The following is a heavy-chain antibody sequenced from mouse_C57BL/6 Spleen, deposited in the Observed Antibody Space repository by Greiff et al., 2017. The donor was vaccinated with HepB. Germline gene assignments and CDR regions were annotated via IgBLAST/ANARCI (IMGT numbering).Heavy chain of an antibody. CDR1: GYTFTSYT. V-gene: IGHV1-4*01. Sequence: QVQLQQSGAELARPGASVKMSCKASGYTFTSYTMHWVKQRPGQGLEWIGYINPSSGYTKYNQKFKDKATLTADKSSSTAYMQLISLTSEDSAVYYCASYDGYLFAYWGQGTLVTVSA. J-gene: IGHJ3*01. CDR3: ASYDGYLFAY. D-gene: IGHD2-3*01. CDR2: INPSSGYT.